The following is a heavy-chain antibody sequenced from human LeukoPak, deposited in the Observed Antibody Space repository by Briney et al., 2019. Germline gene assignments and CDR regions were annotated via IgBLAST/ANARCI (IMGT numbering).Heavy chain of an antibody. Sequence: ASVKDSCKASGYIFTNYAISWARQAPGQGLEWMGWISTYNGNTKNAQKLQGRVTMTTDTSTSTAYMELRTLRSDDTAVYYCARGGRDGYNAYWGQGTLVTVSS. J-gene: IGHJ4*02. CDR1: GYIFTNYA. D-gene: IGHD5-24*01. V-gene: IGHV1-18*01. CDR3: ARGGRDGYNAY. CDR2: ISTYNGNT.